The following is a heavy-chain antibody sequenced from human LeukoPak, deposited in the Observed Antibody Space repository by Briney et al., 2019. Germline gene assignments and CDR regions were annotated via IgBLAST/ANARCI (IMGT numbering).Heavy chain of an antibody. Sequence: GGSLRLSSAASGFTLTAYYMSWIRQAPGKGLGWVSYIRSSGSTIYYTDSVKGGFTISRDNAKNSLYLQRNRLRAEDTAVYYCAGGHDSSGYTNCDYWGQGTLVTVSS. CDR1: GFTLTAYY. D-gene: IGHD3-22*01. CDR3: AGGHDSSGYTNCDY. CDR2: IRSSGSTI. J-gene: IGHJ4*02. V-gene: IGHV3-11*04.